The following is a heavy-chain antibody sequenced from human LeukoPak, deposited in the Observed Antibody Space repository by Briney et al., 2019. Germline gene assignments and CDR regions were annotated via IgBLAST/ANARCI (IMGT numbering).Heavy chain of an antibody. J-gene: IGHJ6*03. V-gene: IGHV4-34*01. D-gene: IGHD3-10*01. CDR1: GGSFSGYY. Sequence: SETLSLTCAVYGGSFSGYYWSWIRQPPGKGLEWIGEVNHSGSTKYSPSLKSRVTISVDTSKNQFSLKLSSVTAADTAVYYCARRVGRWFGELAYYYNYMDVWGKGTTVTISS. CDR3: ARRVGRWFGELAYYYNYMDV. CDR2: VNHSGST.